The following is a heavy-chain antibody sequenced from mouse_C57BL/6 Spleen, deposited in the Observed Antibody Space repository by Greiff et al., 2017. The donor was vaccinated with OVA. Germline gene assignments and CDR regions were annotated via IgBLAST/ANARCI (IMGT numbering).Heavy chain of an antibody. D-gene: IGHD3-2*02. J-gene: IGHJ2*01. V-gene: IGHV1-22*01. CDR2: INPNNGGT. Sequence: EVQLQQSGPELVKPGASVKMSCKASGYTFTDYNMHWVKQSHGKSLEWIGYINPNNGGTSYNQKFKGKATLTVNKSSSTAYMELRSLTSADSAVYYCARELRRSLDYWGQGTTLTVSS. CDR1: GYTFTDYN. CDR3: ARELRRSLDY.